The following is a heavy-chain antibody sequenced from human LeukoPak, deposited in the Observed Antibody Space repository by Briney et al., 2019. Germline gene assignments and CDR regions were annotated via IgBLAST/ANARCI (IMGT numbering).Heavy chain of an antibody. CDR2: INPNSGGT. CDR1: GYTFTGYY. D-gene: IGHD6-19*01. Sequence: ASVKVSCKASGYTFTGYYMHWVRQAPGRGLEWMGWINPNSGGTNYAQKFQGRVTMTRDTSISTAYMELSRLRSDDTAVYYCARERLVAGSKPARWKNDYWGQGTLVTVSS. V-gene: IGHV1-2*02. J-gene: IGHJ4*02. CDR3: ARERLVAGSKPARWKNDY.